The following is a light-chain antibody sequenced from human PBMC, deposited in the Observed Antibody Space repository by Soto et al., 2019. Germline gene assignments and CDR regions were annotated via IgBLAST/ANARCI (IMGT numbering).Light chain of an antibody. CDR2: DVS. CDR1: SSDVGGYNY. V-gene: IGLV2-14*01. CDR3: SSYASSSTLP. Sequence: QSALTQPASVSGSPGQSITISCTGTSSDVGGYNYVSWYQQHPGKAPKLMIYDVSNRPSGVSNRFSGSKSGNTASLTISGLQAEDEADYYCSSYASSSTLPFGTGTKLNVL. J-gene: IGLJ1*01.